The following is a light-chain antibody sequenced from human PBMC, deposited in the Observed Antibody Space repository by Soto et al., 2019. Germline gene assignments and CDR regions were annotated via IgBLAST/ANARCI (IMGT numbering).Light chain of an antibody. J-gene: IGKJ5*01. Sequence: EIVMTQSPATLSVSPGERATLSCRASQSVSSNLAWHQQKPGQAPRILMYDASTRAAGIPARFSGTGSETDFTLTIDSLQSEDFAVYYCQQYDNWPPYTFGQGTRLEIK. V-gene: IGKV3-15*01. CDR1: QSVSSN. CDR3: QQYDNWPPYT. CDR2: DAS.